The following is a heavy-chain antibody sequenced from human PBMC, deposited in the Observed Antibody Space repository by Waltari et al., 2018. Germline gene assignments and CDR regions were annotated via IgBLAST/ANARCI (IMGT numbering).Heavy chain of an antibody. Sequence: QVQLVESGGGVVQPGGSLRLSCVESGFTSSSVGMHWVRQAPGKGLEWVEFIRFDGSNKDYADSVKGRFTISRDNSQNTLYLQMSSLRPEDTAIYYCVKTGYDSAWYFDYWGQGTLVTVSS. CDR3: VKTGYDSAWYFDY. CDR2: IRFDGSNK. V-gene: IGHV3-30*02. D-gene: IGHD3-22*01. J-gene: IGHJ4*01. CDR1: GFTSSSVG.